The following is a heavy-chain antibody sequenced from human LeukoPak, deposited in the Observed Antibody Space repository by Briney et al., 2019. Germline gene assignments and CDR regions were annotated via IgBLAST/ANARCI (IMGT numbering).Heavy chain of an antibody. CDR3: AKVGAGPGGYTHFDY. J-gene: IGHJ4*02. CDR2: ISGSGGST. Sequence: GGSLRLSCAASQSTFNSYVMTWVRQAPGKGLEWVSGISGSGGSTYYADSVKGRFTISRDNSKNTVYLQMNSLRAEDTAVYYCAKVGAGPGGYTHFDYWGQGTLVTVSS. V-gene: IGHV3-23*01. CDR1: QSTFNSYV. D-gene: IGHD3-10*01.